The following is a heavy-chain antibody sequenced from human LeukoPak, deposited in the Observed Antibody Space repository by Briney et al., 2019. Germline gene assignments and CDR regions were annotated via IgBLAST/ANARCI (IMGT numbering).Heavy chain of an antibody. D-gene: IGHD3-3*01. CDR2: IYTSGST. CDR1: GGSISSGSYY. V-gene: IGHV4-61*02. CDR3: AREDYDFWSGYSTFDY. J-gene: IGHJ4*02. Sequence: SETLSLTCTVSGGSISSGSYYWSWIRQPAGKGLEWIGRIYTSGSTNYNPSLKGRVTISVDTSKNQFSLKLSSVTAADTAVYYCAREDYDFWSGYSTFDYWGQGTLVTVSS.